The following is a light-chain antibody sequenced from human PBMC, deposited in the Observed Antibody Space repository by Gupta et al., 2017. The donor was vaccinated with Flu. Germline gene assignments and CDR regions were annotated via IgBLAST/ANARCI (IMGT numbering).Light chain of an antibody. CDR2: YKSDSSK. CDR1: ATYR. J-gene: IGLJ2*01. V-gene: IGLV5-45*01. Sequence: ATYRSYCYQQKPESPPQYHLRYKSDSSKQKGSGGPSRFSGSKDASAKAAIILIAGQESDDYADYYFMYMRSSVVVFGGGTKLTVL. CDR3: MYMRSSVVV.